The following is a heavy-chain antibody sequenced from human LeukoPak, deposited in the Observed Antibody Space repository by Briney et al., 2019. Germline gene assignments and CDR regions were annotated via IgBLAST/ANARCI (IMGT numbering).Heavy chain of an antibody. CDR2: IYSGGST. CDR1: GFTVSSNY. J-gene: IGHJ5*02. V-gene: IGHV3-53*01. Sequence: AGGSLRLSCAASGFTVSSNYMSWVRQAPGKGLEWVSVIYSGGSTYYADSVKGRFTISRDNSKNTLYLQMNNLRAEDTAVYYCARVRVFAKLSVVRPREVNCFDPWGQGTLVTVSS. CDR3: ARVRVFAKLSVVRPREVNCFDP. D-gene: IGHD2-21*01.